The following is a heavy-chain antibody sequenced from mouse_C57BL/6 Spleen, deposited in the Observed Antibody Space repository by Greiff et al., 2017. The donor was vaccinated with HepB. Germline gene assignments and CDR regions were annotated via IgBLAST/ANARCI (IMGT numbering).Heavy chain of an antibody. CDR1: GYTFTSYW. CDR2: IDPSDSYT. Sequence: QVHVKQPGAELVKPGASVKLSCKASGYTFTSYWMQWVKQRPGQGLEWIGEIDPSDSYTNYNQKFKGKATLTVDTSSSTAYMQRSSLTSEDSAVYYCARSSYDYNYAMDYWGQGTSVTVSS. J-gene: IGHJ4*01. CDR3: ARSSYDYNYAMDY. V-gene: IGHV1-50*01. D-gene: IGHD2-4*01.